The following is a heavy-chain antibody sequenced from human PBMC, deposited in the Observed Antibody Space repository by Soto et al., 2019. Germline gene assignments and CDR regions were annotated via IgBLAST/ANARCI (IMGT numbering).Heavy chain of an antibody. CDR3: ARPFDFGDRSSALDY. D-gene: IGHD3-16*01. J-gene: IGHJ4*02. V-gene: IGHV3-23*01. CDR2: ISDGGSRT. CDR1: GFRFADYA. Sequence: EVRVSESGGGLVQPGGSLSLACGGSGFRFADYAMAWVRQAPGKGLGWVSCISDGGSRTYYPDSVKWRFTVSRDNSKNTIYLDIHRLRAADTAVYFCARPFDFGDRSSALDYWGQGTLVTVSS.